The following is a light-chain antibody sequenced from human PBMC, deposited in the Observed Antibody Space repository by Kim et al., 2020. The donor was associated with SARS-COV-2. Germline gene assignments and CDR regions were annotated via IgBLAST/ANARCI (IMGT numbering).Light chain of an antibody. CDR2: SAS. CDR1: QGISSY. V-gene: IGKV1-9*01. Sequence: IQLTQSPSSLSASVGDRVTITCRASQGISSYLAWYQQRPGKAPKLLIYSASTLQGGVPSRFTGSGSGTDFTLTISSLQPEDFATYYCQQVNSYPLTFGPGTKVDIK. J-gene: IGKJ3*01. CDR3: QQVNSYPLT.